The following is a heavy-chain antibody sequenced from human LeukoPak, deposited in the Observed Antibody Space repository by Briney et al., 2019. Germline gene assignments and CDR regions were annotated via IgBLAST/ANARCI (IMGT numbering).Heavy chain of an antibody. CDR1: GFTFSSYW. J-gene: IGHJ4*02. CDR2: IKQDGSEK. D-gene: IGHD3-10*01. V-gene: IGHV3-7*01. Sequence: GGSLRLSCAASGFTFSSYWMSWVRQAPGKGLEWVANIKQDGSEKYYVDSVKGRFTISRDNAKNSLYLQMNSVRAEDTAVYYCARDRTMVRGVGGYWGQGTPVTGAS. CDR3: ARDRTMVRGVGGY.